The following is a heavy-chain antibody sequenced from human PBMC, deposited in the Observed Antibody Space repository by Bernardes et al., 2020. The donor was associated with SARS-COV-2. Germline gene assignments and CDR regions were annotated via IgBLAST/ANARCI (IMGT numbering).Heavy chain of an antibody. Sequence: SETLSLTCAVSGGSFSGYYWSWIRQPPGKGLEWIGEINPSGSTNYNPSLKSRVTISVDTSKTQFSLRLSSVTAAYTAVYLCARVVDTRITMVRGVMSAFDIWGQGTMVTVSS. CDR2: INPSGST. D-gene: IGHD3-10*01. J-gene: IGHJ3*02. CDR3: ARVVDTRITMVRGVMSAFDI. CDR1: GGSFSGYY. V-gene: IGHV4-34*01.